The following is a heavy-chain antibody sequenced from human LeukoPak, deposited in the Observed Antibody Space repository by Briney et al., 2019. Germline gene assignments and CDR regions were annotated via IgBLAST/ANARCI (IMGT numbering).Heavy chain of an antibody. CDR3: AKDPVQLWSPLFDY. J-gene: IGHJ4*02. D-gene: IGHD5-18*01. Sequence: GGSLRLSCAASGFTFSSYAMSWVRQAPGKGLEWVSAISGSGGSTYYADSVKGRFTISRDNSKNTLYLQMNSLRAEDMAVYYCAKDPVQLWSPLFDYWGQGTLVTVSS. V-gene: IGHV3-23*01. CDR2: ISGSGGST. CDR1: GFTFSSYA.